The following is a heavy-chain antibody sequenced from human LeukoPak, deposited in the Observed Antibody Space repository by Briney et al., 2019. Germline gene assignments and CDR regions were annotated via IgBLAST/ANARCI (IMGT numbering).Heavy chain of an antibody. CDR2: IYYSGST. D-gene: IGHD3-10*01. V-gene: IGHV4-59*01. Sequence: SETLSLTCTVPGGSISSYYWSWIRQPPGKGLEWIGYIYYSGSTNYNPSLKSRVTISVDTSKNQFSLKLSSVTAADTAVYYCARYNIWFGEPPFDYWGQGTLVTVSS. CDR3: ARYNIWFGEPPFDY. J-gene: IGHJ4*02. CDR1: GGSISSYY.